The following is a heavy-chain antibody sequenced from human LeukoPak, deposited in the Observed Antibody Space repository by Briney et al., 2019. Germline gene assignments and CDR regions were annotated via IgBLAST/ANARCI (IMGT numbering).Heavy chain of an antibody. D-gene: IGHD3-10*01. Sequence: GGSLRLSCVASGFTFSNCDIHWVRQAPGKGLEWVTFIRYDESNKYYADSVKGRFTISRDNSKNTLYLQMNSLRAEDTAVYYCARDSSTYYYGSGSYGGSVDYWGQGTLVTVSS. CDR3: ARDSSTYYYGSGSYGGSVDY. J-gene: IGHJ4*02. V-gene: IGHV3-30*02. CDR1: GFTFSNCD. CDR2: IRYDESNK.